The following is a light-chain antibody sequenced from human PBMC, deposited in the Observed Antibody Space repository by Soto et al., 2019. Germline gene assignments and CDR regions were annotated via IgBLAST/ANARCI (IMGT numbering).Light chain of an antibody. J-gene: IGKJ5*01. CDR2: LGS. CDR1: QSLLHTNGKKY. Sequence: DIVTTQSPLSLPVTPGEPASISCRSSQSLLHTNGKKYMDWYLQKPGQSPQLLIYLGSNRASGVPDRFSGSGSGTDFSLKISRVEAEDVGVYYCMQALQTPITFGQGTRLEIK. CDR3: MQALQTPIT. V-gene: IGKV2-28*01.